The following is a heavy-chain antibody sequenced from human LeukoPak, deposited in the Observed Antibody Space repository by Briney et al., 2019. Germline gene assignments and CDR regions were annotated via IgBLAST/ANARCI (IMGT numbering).Heavy chain of an antibody. J-gene: IGHJ4*02. D-gene: IGHD3-10*01. CDR1: GFTFSSYA. CDR3: AKPSNVIWFGEYYFDY. Sequence: TGGSLRLSCAASGFTFSSYAMSWVRQAPGKGLEWVSAISGSGGSTYYADSVKGRFTISRDNSKNTLYLQMNSLRAEDTAVYYCAKPSNVIWFGEYYFDYWGQGTLVTVSS. CDR2: ISGSGGST. V-gene: IGHV3-23*01.